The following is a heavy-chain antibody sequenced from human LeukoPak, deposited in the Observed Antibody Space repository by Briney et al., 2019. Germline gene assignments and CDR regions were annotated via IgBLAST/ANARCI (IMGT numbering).Heavy chain of an antibody. CDR1: EFTFSDYY. CDR2: ISSSGFTI. CDR3: ARVFYGDYSPFDS. D-gene: IGHD4-17*01. V-gene: IGHV3-11*01. Sequence: GGSLRVSCAASEFTFSDYYMSWIRQSPGKGLEWVSYISSSGFTIFYADSVMGRFTISKDNARNSLYLQMNSLRAEDTAVYYCARVFYGDYSPFDSWGQGTLVTVSS. J-gene: IGHJ4*02.